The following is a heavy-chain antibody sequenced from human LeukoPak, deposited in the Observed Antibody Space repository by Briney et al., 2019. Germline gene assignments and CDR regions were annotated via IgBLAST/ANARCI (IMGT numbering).Heavy chain of an antibody. J-gene: IGHJ4*02. D-gene: IGHD5-18*01. CDR1: GFTFSSYG. CDR2: ISYDGSNK. Sequence: GGSLRLSCAASGFTFSSYGLHWVRQAPGKGLEWVAVISYDGSNKYYADSVKGRFTISRDNSKNTLYLQMNSLRAEDTAVYYCAKDSRSTWIQLWDYWGQGTLVTVSS. V-gene: IGHV3-30*18. CDR3: AKDSRSTWIQLWDY.